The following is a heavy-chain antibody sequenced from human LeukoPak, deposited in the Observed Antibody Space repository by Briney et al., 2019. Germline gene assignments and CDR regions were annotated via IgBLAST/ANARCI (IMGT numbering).Heavy chain of an antibody. CDR1: GGSISSYD. V-gene: IGHV4-59*01. Sequence: SETLSLTCTVSGGSISSYDWSWIRQPPGKGLEWIGYIYYSGSTNYIPSLKSRVTISVDTSKNQFSLKLSSVTAADTAVYYCARARGYYFDYWGQGILVTVSS. CDR2: IYYSGST. CDR3: ARARGYYFDY. J-gene: IGHJ4*02.